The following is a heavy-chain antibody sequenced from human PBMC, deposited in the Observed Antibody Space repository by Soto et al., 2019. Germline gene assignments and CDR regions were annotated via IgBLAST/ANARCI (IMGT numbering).Heavy chain of an antibody. CDR1: GFSLTTSGVG. Sequence: SGPTLVNPTETLTLTCVFSGFSLTTSGVGVGWIRQSPGKAPEWLALIYWDDDKRHSASLKSRLTITKDTSKNQVVLTVSDLDPTDTATYYCAHRVLRTVFGLVTTTAIYFDFWGQGTPVTVSS. CDR3: AHRVLRTVFGLVTTTAIYFDF. J-gene: IGHJ4*02. D-gene: IGHD3-3*01. V-gene: IGHV2-5*02. CDR2: IYWDDDK.